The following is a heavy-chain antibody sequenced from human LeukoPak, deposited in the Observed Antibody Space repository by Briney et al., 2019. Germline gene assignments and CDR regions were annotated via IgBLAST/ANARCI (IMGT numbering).Heavy chain of an antibody. J-gene: IGHJ4*02. D-gene: IGHD1-26*01. CDR3: AKDWDWELLIFDY. CDR2: ISGSGGSK. CDR1: GGSISSSNYY. Sequence: PSETLSLTCTVSGGSISSSNYYWGWIRQPPGKGLEWVSGISGSGGSKYYADSVKGRFTISRDNSKNKLYLQMNSLRAEDTAIYYCAKDWDWELLIFDYWGQGTLVTVSS. V-gene: IGHV3-23*01.